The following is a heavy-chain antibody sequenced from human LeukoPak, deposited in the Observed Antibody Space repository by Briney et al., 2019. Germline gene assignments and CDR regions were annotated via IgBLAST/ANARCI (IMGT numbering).Heavy chain of an antibody. CDR1: GFTFSSYS. V-gene: IGHV3-21*01. CDR2: ISSSSSYI. CDR3: ARMNYVSSGWGAPFDY. Sequence: GGSLRLSCAASGFTFSSYSMNWVRQAPGKGLEWVSSISSSSSYIYYADSVKGRFTISRDNAKNSLYLQMNSLRAEDTAVYYCARMNYVSSGWGAPFDYWGQGTLVTVSS. J-gene: IGHJ4*02. D-gene: IGHD1-7*01.